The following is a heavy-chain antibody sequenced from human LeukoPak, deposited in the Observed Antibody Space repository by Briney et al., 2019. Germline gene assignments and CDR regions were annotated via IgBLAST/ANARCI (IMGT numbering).Heavy chain of an antibody. V-gene: IGHV4-61*02. CDR1: GGSISSGSYY. J-gene: IGHJ4*02. CDR3: ARDPRGSRWTFFDY. Sequence: PSQTLSLTCTVSGGSISSGSYYWSWIRQPAGTGLEWIGRIYTSGSTNYNPSLKSRVTISVDTSKNQFSLKLSSVTAADTAVYYCARDPRGSRWTFFDYWGQGTLVTVSS. CDR2: IYTSGST. D-gene: IGHD2-15*01.